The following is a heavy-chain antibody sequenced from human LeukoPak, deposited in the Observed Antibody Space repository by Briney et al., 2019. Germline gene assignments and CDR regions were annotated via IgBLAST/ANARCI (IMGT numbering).Heavy chain of an antibody. Sequence: AASVNVSCKASGGTFSMHAINWVRQAPGQGLQWLGGIIPISGTANYAQKFQGRVTITTDESTGTTYMEVSSLRSDDTAVYYCVKAVARGVCSSASPCWAFDMWGQGTMVTVSS. J-gene: IGHJ3*02. D-gene: IGHD2-2*01. V-gene: IGHV1-69*05. CDR1: GGTFSMHA. CDR2: IIPISGTA. CDR3: VKAVARGVCSSASPCWAFDM.